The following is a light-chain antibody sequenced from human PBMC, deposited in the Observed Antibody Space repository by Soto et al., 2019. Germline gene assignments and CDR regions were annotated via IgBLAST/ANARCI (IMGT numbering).Light chain of an antibody. CDR1: QSVSND. CDR2: SAS. Sequence: EIVMTQSPATLSVSPGERATLACRASQSVSNDLAWYQQKPGQAPRLLIYSASKRATGIPARFSGSGSGTDFTLTISSLEPEDFAFYYCQQRDSWPLTFGGGTKVDI. V-gene: IGKV3-11*01. J-gene: IGKJ4*01. CDR3: QQRDSWPLT.